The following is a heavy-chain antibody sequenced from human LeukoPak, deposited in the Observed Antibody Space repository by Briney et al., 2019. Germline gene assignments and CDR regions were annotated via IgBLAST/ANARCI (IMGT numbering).Heavy chain of an antibody. J-gene: IGHJ6*03. Sequence: SETLSLTCTVSGGSISSSSYYWGWIRQPPGKGLEWIGSIYYSGSTYYTPSLKSRVTISVDTSKNQFSLKLSSVTAADTAVYYCARHWGHSYGSYYYYYMDVWGKGTTVTVSS. CDR1: GGSISSSSYY. D-gene: IGHD5-18*01. V-gene: IGHV4-39*01. CDR3: ARHWGHSYGSYYYYYMDV. CDR2: IYYSGST.